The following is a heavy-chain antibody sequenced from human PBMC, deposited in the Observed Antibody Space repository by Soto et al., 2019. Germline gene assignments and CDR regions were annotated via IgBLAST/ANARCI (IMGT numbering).Heavy chain of an antibody. Sequence: EVQLLESGGGLVQPGGSLRLSCATSGFPLSTYGMTWVRQAPGKGLEWVSAITGTGGNTYYVDSVKGRCTSSRDNSTNMLYLQVNSLRGENTAVYYCARIRGYLYGLDVWGQGTTVTVSS. V-gene: IGHV3-23*01. CDR3: ARIRGYLYGLDV. CDR1: GFPLSTYG. CDR2: ITGTGGNT. J-gene: IGHJ6*02.